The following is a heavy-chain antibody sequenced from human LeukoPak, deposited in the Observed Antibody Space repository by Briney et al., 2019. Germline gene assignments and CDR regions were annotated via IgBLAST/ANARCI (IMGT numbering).Heavy chain of an antibody. V-gene: IGHV4-59*02. CDR3: VVGVGWQPDY. CDR1: GDSVTGYY. D-gene: IGHD2-15*01. CDR2: IYKIGTT. J-gene: IGHJ4*02. Sequence: PSETLSLTCTVFGDSVTGYYLNWVRQPPGKGLEWIGHIYKIGTTNYNPSLKSRLTISADTSKNQFSLKLKSVTAADTAVYYCVVGVGWQPDYWGQGALVTVSS.